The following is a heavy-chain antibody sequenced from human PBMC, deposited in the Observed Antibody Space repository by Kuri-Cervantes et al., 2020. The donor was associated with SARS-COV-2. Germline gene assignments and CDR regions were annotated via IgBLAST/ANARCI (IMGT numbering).Heavy chain of an antibody. Sequence: GGSLRLSCAASGFTFSGHWIHWVRQAPGMGLEWVSAMNSGGRTNYPDSVKGRFTISRDTTGNTLFLQMDSLGAEDTAVYYCAKSLATPPWSFDYWGQGTLVTVSS. CDR3: AKSLATPPWSFDY. V-gene: IGHV3-23*01. J-gene: IGHJ4*02. CDR1: GFTFSGHW. D-gene: IGHD2-8*02. CDR2: MNSGGRT.